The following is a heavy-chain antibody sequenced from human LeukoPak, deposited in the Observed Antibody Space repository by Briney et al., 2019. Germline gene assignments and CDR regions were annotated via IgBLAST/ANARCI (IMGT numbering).Heavy chain of an antibody. Sequence: GGSLRLSCAASGFTFSSYEMNWVRQAPGKGLEWVSYISSSGSTIYYADSVKGRFTISRDNAKNPLYLQMNSLRAEDTAVYYCARASNLLYCSSTSCHFDYWGQGTLVTVSS. D-gene: IGHD2-2*01. CDR1: GFTFSSYE. V-gene: IGHV3-48*03. CDR3: ARASNLLYCSSTSCHFDY. J-gene: IGHJ4*02. CDR2: ISSSGSTI.